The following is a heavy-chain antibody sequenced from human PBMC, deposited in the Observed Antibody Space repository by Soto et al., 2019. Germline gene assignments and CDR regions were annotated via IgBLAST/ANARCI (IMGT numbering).Heavy chain of an antibody. J-gene: IGHJ4*02. V-gene: IGHV3-53*03. D-gene: IGHD3-9*01. CDR3: SRDDSDWFFN. Sequence: PGGSLRLSCAASGFTVSNNYMIWFRLPPGKGLEWVSLIYSGGTTYAASVKGRFTISRDDSKETAYLQMNSLESEDTAVYYCSRDDSDWFFNWGRGTLVTVSS. CDR2: IYSGGTT. CDR1: GFTVSNNY.